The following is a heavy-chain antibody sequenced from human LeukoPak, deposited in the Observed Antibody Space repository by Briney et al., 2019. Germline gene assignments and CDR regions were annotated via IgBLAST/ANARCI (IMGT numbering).Heavy chain of an antibody. CDR1: GYTLTELS. D-gene: IGHD2-21*01. CDR3: ATDCFIPNPNYYYYGMDV. J-gene: IGHJ6*02. V-gene: IGHV1-24*01. Sequence: ASVKVSCKVSGYTLTELSMHWVRQAPGKGLEWMGGFDPEDGETIYAQKFQDRVTMTEDTSTDTAYMELSSLRSEDTAVYYCATDCFIPNPNYYYYGMDVWGQGTTVTVSS. CDR2: FDPEDGET.